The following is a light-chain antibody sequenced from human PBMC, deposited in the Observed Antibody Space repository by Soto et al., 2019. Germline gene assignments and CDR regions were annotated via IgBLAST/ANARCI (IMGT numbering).Light chain of an antibody. J-gene: IGKJ1*01. CDR1: QSVLYSSNNKNY. CDR3: QQYYSTPPT. Sequence: DIVMTQSPDSLAVSLCESATINCKSSQSVLYSSNNKNYLAWYQQKPGQPPKMLIYWASTRESGVPDRFSGSGSGTDFTLTISSLQAEDVAVYYCQQYYSTPPTFGQGTKVEIK. V-gene: IGKV4-1*01. CDR2: WAS.